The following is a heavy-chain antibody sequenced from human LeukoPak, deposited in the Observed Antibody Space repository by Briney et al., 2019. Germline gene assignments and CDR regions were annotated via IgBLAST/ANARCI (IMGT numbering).Heavy chain of an antibody. J-gene: IGHJ4*02. D-gene: IGHD3-22*01. CDR3: ARSYTSSGYYYGVAY. Sequence: PGGSLRLSCVASGFTFNNYWMTWVRQAPGKGLDWVATIKHGGRDKHYVDSVKGRFAISRDNANNSLHLQMNSLRAEDTAVYFCARSYTSSGYYYGVAYWGQGILVTVSS. CDR1: GFTFNNYW. V-gene: IGHV3-7*01. CDR2: IKHGGRDK.